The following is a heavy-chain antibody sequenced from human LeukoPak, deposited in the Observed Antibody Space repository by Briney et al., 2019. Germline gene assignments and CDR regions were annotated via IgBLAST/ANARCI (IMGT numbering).Heavy chain of an antibody. CDR2: ISSNGGST. CDR3: ARGPSLYSGYESDAFDI. V-gene: IGHV3-64*01. Sequence: SCKASGGTFSSYAMHWVRQAPGKGLEYVSAISSNGGSTYYANSVKGRFTISRDNSKNTLYLQMGSLRAEDMAVYYCARGPSLYSGYESDAFDIWGRGTMVTVSS. CDR1: GGTFSSYA. D-gene: IGHD5-12*01. J-gene: IGHJ3*02.